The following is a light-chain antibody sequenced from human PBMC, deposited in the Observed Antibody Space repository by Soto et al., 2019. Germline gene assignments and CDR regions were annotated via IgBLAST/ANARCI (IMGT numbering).Light chain of an antibody. Sequence: EIVLTQSPATLSLSPGERATLSCRASQSVSNYLAWYQQKPGQAPRLLIYDASNRAPGIPARFSGNGSGTDFTLTISSLEPADFAVYYCQKRSNWPQTFGQGTKLEIK. CDR3: QKRSNWPQT. V-gene: IGKV3-11*01. CDR1: QSVSNY. CDR2: DAS. J-gene: IGKJ2*01.